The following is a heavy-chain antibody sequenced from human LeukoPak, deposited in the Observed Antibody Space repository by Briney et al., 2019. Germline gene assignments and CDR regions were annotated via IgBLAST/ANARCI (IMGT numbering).Heavy chain of an antibody. CDR3: ARHFLPQYNNDVWRKGPSYPRDLDS. CDR2: IYYSGST. J-gene: IGHJ4*02. D-gene: IGHD1-1*01. V-gene: IGHV4-31*03. Sequence: TSQTLSLTCTVSGGSISSGGYYWSWIRQHPGKGLEWIGYIYYSGSTYYNPSLKSRVTISVDTSKNQFSLKLSSVTAADTAVYYCARHFLPQYNNDVWRKGPSYPRDLDSWGQGTLVTVSS. CDR1: GGSISSGGYY.